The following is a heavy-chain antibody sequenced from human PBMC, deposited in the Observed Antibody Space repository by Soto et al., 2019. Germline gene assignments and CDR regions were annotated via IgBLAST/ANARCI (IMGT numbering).Heavy chain of an antibody. Sequence: QVQLQESGPGLVKPSETLSLTCTVSGGSISSYYWSWIRQPAGKGLEWIGRIYTSGSTNYNPSLKSRVTMSVDTSKTQFSLKLSSVTAADTAVYYCARVGIAVAGSYYYYGMDVWGQGTTVTVSS. J-gene: IGHJ6*02. V-gene: IGHV4-4*07. CDR2: IYTSGST. CDR3: ARVGIAVAGSYYYYGMDV. CDR1: GGSISSYY. D-gene: IGHD6-19*01.